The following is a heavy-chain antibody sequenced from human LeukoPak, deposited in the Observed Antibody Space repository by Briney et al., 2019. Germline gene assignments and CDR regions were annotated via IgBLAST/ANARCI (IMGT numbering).Heavy chain of an antibody. J-gene: IGHJ3*02. CDR3: ARGLRFVEGDAFDI. Sequence: PGGSLRLSCVVYGFTFSSYGMSWVRQAPGKGLEWVSAISGSGGSTYYADSVKGRFTISRDNSKNTLYLQMNSLRDEDTAVYYCARGLRFVEGDAFDIWGQGTMVTVSS. D-gene: IGHD5-12*01. CDR1: GFTFSSYG. V-gene: IGHV3-23*01. CDR2: ISGSGGST.